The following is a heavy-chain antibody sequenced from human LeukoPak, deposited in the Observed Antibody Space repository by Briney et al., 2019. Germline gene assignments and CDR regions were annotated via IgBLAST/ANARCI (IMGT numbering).Heavy chain of an antibody. Sequence: PGGSLRLSCAASGFTFSSYAMSWVRQAPGKGLEWVSAISGSGGSTYYADSVKGRFIISRDESKNTVDLQMNSLRVDDTAVYYCAKDRRGFYNIDYWGQGTLVTVSS. CDR2: ISGSGGST. D-gene: IGHD3-22*01. J-gene: IGHJ4*02. CDR3: AKDRRGFYNIDY. CDR1: GFTFSSYA. V-gene: IGHV3-23*01.